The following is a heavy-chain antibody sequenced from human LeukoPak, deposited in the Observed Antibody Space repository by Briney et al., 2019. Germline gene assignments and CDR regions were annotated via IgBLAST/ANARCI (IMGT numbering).Heavy chain of an antibody. V-gene: IGHV4-39*01. J-gene: IGHJ4*02. CDR3: ARRHTNDYGQPYFDY. CDR2: IYFSGNT. D-gene: IGHD4/OR15-4a*01. Sequence: SETLSLTCTVSGGSISSSGYYWGWIRQPPGKGLEWIGSIYFSGNTYYNPSLKSRVTISVDTSKNQFSLKLSSVTAADTALYFCARRHTNDYGQPYFDYWGQGTLVTVSS. CDR1: GGSISSSGYY.